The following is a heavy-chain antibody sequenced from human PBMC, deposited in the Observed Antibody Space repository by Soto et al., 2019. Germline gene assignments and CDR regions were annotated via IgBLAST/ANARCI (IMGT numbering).Heavy chain of an antibody. CDR3: ASAPYSGYDLFDY. CDR1: GFTFSSYS. Sequence: GGSLRLSCAASGFTFSSYSMNWVRQAPGKGLEWVSYISSSSSTIYYADSVKGRFTISRDNAKNSLYLQMNSLRAEDTAVYYCASAPYSGYDLFDYWGQGTLVTVSS. CDR2: ISSSSSTI. V-gene: IGHV3-48*01. J-gene: IGHJ4*02. D-gene: IGHD5-12*01.